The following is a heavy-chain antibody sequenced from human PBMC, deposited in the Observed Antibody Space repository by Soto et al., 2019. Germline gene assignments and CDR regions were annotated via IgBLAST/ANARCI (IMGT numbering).Heavy chain of an antibody. CDR2: ISWNSGNI. D-gene: IGHD1-1*01. Sequence: DVQLVESGGGLVQPGRSLRLSCVTSGFTFDDYAMHWVQQAPGKGLEWVSSISWNSGNIDYADSGKGRFTVSRDNARNSLYLHMDSLRSEDTALYYCARDASITTSYLPYWGQGTLVTVSS. V-gene: IGHV3-9*01. CDR3: ARDASITTSYLPY. CDR1: GFTFDDYA. J-gene: IGHJ4*02.